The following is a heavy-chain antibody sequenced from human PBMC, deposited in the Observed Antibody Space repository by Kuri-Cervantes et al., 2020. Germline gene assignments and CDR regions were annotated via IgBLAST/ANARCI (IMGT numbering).Heavy chain of an antibody. D-gene: IGHD6-13*01. Sequence: GESLKISCTASGFTFGDYAMSWFRQAPGKGLEWVSSISSSSSYIYYADSVKGRFTISRDNAKNSLYLQMNSLRAEDTAVYYCARDRAAAGTRGGAFDIWGQGTMVTVSS. CDR2: ISSSSSYI. CDR3: ARDRAAAGTRGGAFDI. J-gene: IGHJ3*02. V-gene: IGHV3-21*01. CDR1: GFTFGDYA.